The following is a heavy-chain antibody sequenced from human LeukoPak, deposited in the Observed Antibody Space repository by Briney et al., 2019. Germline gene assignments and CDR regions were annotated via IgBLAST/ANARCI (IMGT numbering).Heavy chain of an antibody. CDR3: ARGQSGYSYGYYFDD. J-gene: IGHJ4*02. D-gene: IGHD5-18*01. CDR2: IYYSGST. V-gene: IGHV4-59*01. CDR1: GGSMSSYY. Sequence: SETLSLTCTVSGGSMSSYYWSWIRQPPGKGLEWIGYIYYSGSTNYNPSLKSRVTISVDTSKNQCSLKLSSVTAAVTAVYYCARGQSGYSYGYYFDDWGQGTLVTVSS.